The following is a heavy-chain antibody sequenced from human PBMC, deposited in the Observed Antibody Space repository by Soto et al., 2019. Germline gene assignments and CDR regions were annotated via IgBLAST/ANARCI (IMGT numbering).Heavy chain of an antibody. J-gene: IGHJ6*02. V-gene: IGHV3-21*04. CDR2: ISSSSSYI. CDR1: GFTFSSYS. Sequence: GVSLRLSCAASGFTFSSYSMNWVRQSPGKGLEWVSSISSSSSYIYYADSVKGRFTISRDNAKNSLSLQMNSLRAEDTAVYYCDAEYTRLNNLNSNYYSFGMDVWGQGTTVTVS. CDR3: DAEYTRLNNLNSNYYSFGMDV. D-gene: IGHD3-22*01.